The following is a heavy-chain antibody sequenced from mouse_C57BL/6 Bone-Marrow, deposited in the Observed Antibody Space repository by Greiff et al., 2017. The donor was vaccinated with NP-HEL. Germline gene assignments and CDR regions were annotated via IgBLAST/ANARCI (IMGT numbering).Heavy chain of an antibody. V-gene: IGHV2-6*01. CDR1: GFSLTSYG. Sequence: QVQLQQSGPGLVAPSQSLSITCTVSGFSLTSYGVDWVRQSPGKGLEWLGVIWGVGSTNYNSALKARLSISKDNSKSQVFLKMNSLQTDDTAMYYCATYGSKGEGFAYWGQGTLVTVSA. CDR2: IWGVGST. CDR3: ATYGSKGEGFAY. D-gene: IGHD1-1*01. J-gene: IGHJ3*01.